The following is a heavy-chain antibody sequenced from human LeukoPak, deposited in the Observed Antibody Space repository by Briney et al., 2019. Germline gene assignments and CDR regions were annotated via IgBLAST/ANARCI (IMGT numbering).Heavy chain of an antibody. Sequence: GGSLRLSCAASGFTFSSYAMSWVRQAPGKGLEWVSAISGSGGSTYYADSVKGRFTISRDNSKNTLYLQMNSLRAEDTAVYYCARGNYYGSGSYLGAPDYWGQGTLVTVSS. J-gene: IGHJ4*02. CDR2: ISGSGGST. CDR1: GFTFSSYA. D-gene: IGHD3-10*01. V-gene: IGHV3-23*01. CDR3: ARGNYYGSGSYLGAPDY.